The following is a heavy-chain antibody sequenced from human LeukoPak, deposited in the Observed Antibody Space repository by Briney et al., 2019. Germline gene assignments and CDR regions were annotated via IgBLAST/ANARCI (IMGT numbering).Heavy chain of an antibody. CDR1: GFTFNDYW. CDR3: VRKYSEYTRWEDR. D-gene: IGHD5-18*01. CDR2: IKYDGTVK. J-gene: IGHJ5*02. Sequence: QSGGSLRLSCEASGFTFNDYWMSWVRQAPGKGLEWVANIKYDGTVKNYGDSVRDRFIISRDNARNSLFLQMNSLRAEDTAMYYCVRKYSEYTRWEDRWGQGSLVTVSS. V-gene: IGHV3-7*01.